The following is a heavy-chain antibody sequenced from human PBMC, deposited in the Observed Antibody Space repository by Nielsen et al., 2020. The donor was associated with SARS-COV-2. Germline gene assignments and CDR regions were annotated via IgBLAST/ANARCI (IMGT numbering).Heavy chain of an antibody. Sequence: GGSLRLSCAVSGFTFSSYAMNWVRQAPGKGLEWVSSITSSGYYANYADSMNGRFTISRDNAKNSLYLQIYNVRTEDTAVYYCARRLDYWGQGTLVTVSS. CDR3: ARRLDY. V-gene: IGHV3-21*01. J-gene: IGHJ4*02. CDR1: GFTFSSYA. CDR2: ITSSGYYA.